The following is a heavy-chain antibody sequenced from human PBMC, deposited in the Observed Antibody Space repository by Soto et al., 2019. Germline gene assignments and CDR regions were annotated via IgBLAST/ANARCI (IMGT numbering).Heavy chain of an antibody. Sequence: QVQLVQSGAEVKKPGSSVKVSCKASGGTFSSYTISWVRQAPGQGLEWMGRIIPILGIANYAQKFQGRVTITADKSTSTAYMELSSLRSEDTAVYYCATYCSGGSCYTSPEYSQHWGQGTLVTVSS. CDR3: ATYCSGGSCYTSPEYSQH. V-gene: IGHV1-69*02. CDR1: GGTFSSYT. D-gene: IGHD2-15*01. J-gene: IGHJ1*01. CDR2: IIPILGIA.